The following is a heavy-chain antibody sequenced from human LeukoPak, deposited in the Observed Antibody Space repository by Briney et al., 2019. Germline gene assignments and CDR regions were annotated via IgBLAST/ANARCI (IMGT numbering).Heavy chain of an antibody. CDR1: GFTFNIYD. V-gene: IGHV3-69-1*02. CDR3: TRASFGGNPYFDY. J-gene: IGHJ4*02. Sequence: PGGSLRLSCAASGFTFNIYDMNWVGQAPGKGLEWVSSIRSSNYIFYADSVRGRFTISRDNAENSLYLQMNSLRAEDTAVYYCTRASFGGNPYFDYWGQGTLVTVSS. D-gene: IGHD4-23*01. CDR2: IRSSNYI.